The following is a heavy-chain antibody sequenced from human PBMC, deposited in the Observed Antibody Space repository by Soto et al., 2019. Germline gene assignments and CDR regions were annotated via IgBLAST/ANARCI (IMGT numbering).Heavy chain of an antibody. V-gene: IGHV4-4*02. CDR2: IYHSGST. J-gene: IGHJ4*02. CDR3: VSSASMARGFYFDK. D-gene: IGHD3-10*01. CDR1: GDSVTTNNW. Sequence: QVQLQESGPGLVKPAGTLSLKLTVSGDSVTTNNWWGWVRQQPGKGLEWIGEIYHSGSTSYNSPLKSRVSISIDKSTNQFSLKTNSLTAADTAIYDCVSSASMARGFYFDKWGQGTVVTASS.